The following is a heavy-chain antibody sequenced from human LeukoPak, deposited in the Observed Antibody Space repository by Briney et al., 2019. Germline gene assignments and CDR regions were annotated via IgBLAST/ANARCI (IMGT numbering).Heavy chain of an antibody. D-gene: IGHD5-12*01. CDR2: IYYTGST. CDR3: TRAQYGYAFVY. Sequence: SETLSLTCSVSGGSVSSYYWTWIRQPPGKGLEWIGYIYYTGSTNYNPSLKSRVTISLDTSKNQFSLKLSSVTAADTAVYYCTRAQYGYAFVYWGQGALVTVSS. CDR1: GGSVSSYY. J-gene: IGHJ4*02. V-gene: IGHV4-59*02.